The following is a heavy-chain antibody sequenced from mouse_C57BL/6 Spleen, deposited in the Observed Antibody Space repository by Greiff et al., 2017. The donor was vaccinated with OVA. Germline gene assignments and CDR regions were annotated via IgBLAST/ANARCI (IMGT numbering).Heavy chain of an antibody. J-gene: IGHJ3*01. CDR3: ARGEFAY. CDR2: IYPGSGNT. CDR1: GYTFTDYY. V-gene: IGHV1-76*01. Sequence: QVQLQQSGAELVRPGASVKLSCKASGYTFTDYYINWVKQRPGQGLEWIARIYPGSGNTYYNEKFKGKATLTAEKSSSTAYMQLSSLTSEDSAVXFCARGEFAYWGQGTLVTVSA.